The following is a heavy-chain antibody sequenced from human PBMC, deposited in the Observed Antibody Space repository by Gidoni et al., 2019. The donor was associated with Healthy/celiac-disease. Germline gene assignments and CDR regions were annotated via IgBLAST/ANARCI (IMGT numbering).Heavy chain of an antibody. CDR2: IIPILGIA. CDR1: GCTFSSYA. D-gene: IGHD3-10*01. J-gene: IGHJ6*02. V-gene: IGHV1-69*09. CDR3: ARRITMVQGVSNYYYGMDV. Sequence: QVQLVQSGAEVKKPGSSVTVSCKASGCTFSSYAISWVRQAPGHGLEWMGRIIPILGIANYAKKFQGRVTITADKSTSTAYMELSSLRSEDTAVYYCARRITMVQGVSNYYYGMDVWGQGTTVTVSS.